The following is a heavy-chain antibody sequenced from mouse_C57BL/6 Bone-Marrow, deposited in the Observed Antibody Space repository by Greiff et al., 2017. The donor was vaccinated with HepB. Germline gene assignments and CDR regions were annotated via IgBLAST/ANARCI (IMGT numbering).Heavy chain of an antibody. CDR1: GYTFTDYE. CDR3: TRERYYGSSPYYFDY. Sequence: VKLMESGAELVRPGASVTLSCKASGYTFTDYEMHWVKQTPVHGLEWIGAIDPETGGTAYNQKFKGKAILTADKSSSTAYMELRSLTSEDSAVYYCTRERYYGSSPYYFDYWGQGTTLTVSS. D-gene: IGHD1-1*01. V-gene: IGHV1-15*01. J-gene: IGHJ2*01. CDR2: IDPETGGT.